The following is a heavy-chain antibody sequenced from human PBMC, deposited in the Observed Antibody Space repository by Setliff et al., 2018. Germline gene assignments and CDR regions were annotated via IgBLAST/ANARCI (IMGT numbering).Heavy chain of an antibody. Sequence: SETLSLTCTVSGGSISSPSYFWGWVRQPPGKEMEWIATIYYSGSSYYNPSLKSRLIISVDAPDNQFSVKLSSVTAADTAVYYCARHKSNGSGSYPSLYMDVWGKGIMVTVSS. J-gene: IGHJ6*03. V-gene: IGHV4-39*01. CDR1: GGSISSPSYF. D-gene: IGHD3-10*01. CDR2: IYYSGSS. CDR3: ARHKSNGSGSYPSLYMDV.